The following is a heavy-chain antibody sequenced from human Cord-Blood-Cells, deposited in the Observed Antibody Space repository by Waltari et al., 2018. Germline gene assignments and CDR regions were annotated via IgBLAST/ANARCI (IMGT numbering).Heavy chain of an antibody. CDR1: GYSISSGYY. CDR3: ARKVRLELRGSYYFDY. J-gene: IGHJ4*02. V-gene: IGHV4-38-2*01. CDR2: SYHSGST. Sequence: QVQLQESGPGLVKPSETLSLTCAVSGYSISSGYYWGWIRQPPGKGLEWIGSSYHSGSTYYNPSLKSRVTISVDTSKNQFSLKLSSVTAADTAVYYCARKVRLELRGSYYFDYWGQGTLVTVSS. D-gene: IGHD1-7*01.